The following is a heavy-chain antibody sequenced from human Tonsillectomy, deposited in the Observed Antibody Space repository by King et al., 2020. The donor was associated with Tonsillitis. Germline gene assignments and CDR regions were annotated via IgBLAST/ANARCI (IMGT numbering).Heavy chain of an antibody. CDR2: ISGDGGTT. Sequence: VQLVESGGVVVQPGGSLRLSCAASGFTFGDYVMHWVRQDPGKSLQWVSLISGDGGTTYYGNSVKGRFTISRDNSKSSLYLQMNSLRAEDTALYYCVKGRAGRAVANLDYWGQGTLVTVSS. CDR3: VKGRAGRAVANLDY. J-gene: IGHJ4*02. CDR1: GFTFGDYV. D-gene: IGHD6-19*01. V-gene: IGHV3-43D*03.